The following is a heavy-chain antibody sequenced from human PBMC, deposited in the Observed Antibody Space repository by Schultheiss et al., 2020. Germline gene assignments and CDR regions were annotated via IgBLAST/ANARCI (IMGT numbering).Heavy chain of an antibody. CDR2: IYYSGST. D-gene: IGHD2-2*02. CDR3: ARSPGYCSSTSCYSASDWYFDL. J-gene: IGHJ2*01. CDR1: GGSISSRSYY. Sequence: SETLSLTCTVSGGSISSRSYYWSWIRQPPGKGLEWIGYIYYSGSTNYNPSLKSRVTISVDTSKNQFSLKLSSVTAADTAVYYCARSPGYCSSTSCYSASDWYFDLWGRGTLVTVSS. V-gene: IGHV4-61*01.